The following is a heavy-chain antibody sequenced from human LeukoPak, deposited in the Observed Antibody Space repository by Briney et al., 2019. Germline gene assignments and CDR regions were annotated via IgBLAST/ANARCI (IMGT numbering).Heavy chain of an antibody. J-gene: IGHJ4*02. CDR1: GFTFSSYR. V-gene: IGHV3-21*01. D-gene: IGHD4-17*01. Sequence: GGSLRLSCAASGFTFSSYRMNWVRQAPGKGLEWVSSISSSSYIYYADSVKGRFTISRDNAKNSLYLQMNSLRAEDTAVYYCARATVTTHFDYWGQGTLVTVSS. CDR2: ISSSSYI. CDR3: ARATVTTHFDY.